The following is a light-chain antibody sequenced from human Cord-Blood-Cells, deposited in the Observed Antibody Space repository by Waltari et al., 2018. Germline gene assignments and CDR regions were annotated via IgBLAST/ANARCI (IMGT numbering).Light chain of an antibody. Sequence: QSVLTQPPSASGTPGQRVTISCSGSSSNIGSNTVNWYQQLPGTAPKLLIYGNNQRPSGVPARFSGSKSGTSASLAISGLQSEDEADYYCAAWDDSLNAHYVFGTGTKVTVL. J-gene: IGLJ1*01. CDR2: GNN. V-gene: IGLV1-44*01. CDR1: SSNIGSNT. CDR3: AAWDDSLNAHYV.